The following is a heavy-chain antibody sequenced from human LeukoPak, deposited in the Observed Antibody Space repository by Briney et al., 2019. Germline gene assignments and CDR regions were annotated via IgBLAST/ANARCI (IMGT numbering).Heavy chain of an antibody. V-gene: IGHV3-64*01. CDR2: IGSKGGST. Sequence: QAGGSLRLSCAASGFTVSTYAMHWVRQAPGKGLECVSAIGSKGGSTFYANSVKGRFTISRDNSNNTLFLQMGSLRAEDMAVYYCARLGGNNYFDYWGQGTLVTVSS. CDR3: ARLGGNNYFDY. D-gene: IGHD4-23*01. CDR1: GFTVSTYA. J-gene: IGHJ4*02.